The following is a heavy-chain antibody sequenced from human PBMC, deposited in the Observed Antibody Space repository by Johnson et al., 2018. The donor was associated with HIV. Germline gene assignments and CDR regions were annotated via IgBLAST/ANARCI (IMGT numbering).Heavy chain of an antibody. CDR3: AREGEPDGFDI. CDR1: GFSFDDYG. J-gene: IGHJ3*02. V-gene: IGHV3-20*04. D-gene: IGHD3-16*01. Sequence: VQLVESGGGVVQPGGSLTLSCAASGFSFDDYGMTWVRQIAGKGLEWVSGFTWDGDRTAYADSVKGRFTISRDNSKNTLYLQMNSLRAEDTAVYYSAREGEPDGFDIWGQGTMVTVSS. CDR2: FTWDGDRT.